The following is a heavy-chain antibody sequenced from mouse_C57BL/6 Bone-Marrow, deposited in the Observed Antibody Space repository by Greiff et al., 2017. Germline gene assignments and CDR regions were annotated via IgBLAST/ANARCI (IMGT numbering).Heavy chain of an antibody. CDR2: ISNLAYSI. V-gene: IGHV5-15*01. D-gene: IGHD1-1*02. Sequence: EVQRVESGGGLVQPGGSLKLSCAASGFTFSDYGMAWVRQAPRKGPEWVAFISNLAYSIYYADTVTGRFTISRENAKNTLCLEMSSLRSEDTAMYYCARHDYGQGYFDVWGTGTTVTVSS. J-gene: IGHJ1*03. CDR1: GFTFSDYG. CDR3: ARHDYGQGYFDV.